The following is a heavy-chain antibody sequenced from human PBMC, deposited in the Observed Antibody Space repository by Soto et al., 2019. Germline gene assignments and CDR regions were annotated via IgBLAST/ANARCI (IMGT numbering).Heavy chain of an antibody. CDR1: GFTFSRYW. J-gene: IGHJ4*02. D-gene: IGHD3-16*01. CDR2: IKEDGSEK. V-gene: IGHV3-7*03. Sequence: LRLSCAASGFTFSRYWMSWVRQAPGRGLEWVANIKEDGSEKNDVDSVKGRFTISRDNAKNSLYLQMNSLRVEDTAVYYCAKGGHIDYCGQGTLVTVSS. CDR3: AKGGHIDY.